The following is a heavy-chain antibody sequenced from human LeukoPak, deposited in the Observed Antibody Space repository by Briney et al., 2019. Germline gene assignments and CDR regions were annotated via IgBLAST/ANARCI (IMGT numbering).Heavy chain of an antibody. CDR3: ARGRYFDWPYYYYYMDV. D-gene: IGHD3-9*01. J-gene: IGHJ6*03. CDR2: ISYAGSYE. CDR1: GFTLSSYD. V-gene: IGHV3-30*04. Sequence: SGGSLRLSCAASGFTLSSYDMHWVRQAPGKGLEWVALISYAGSYEYYADSVKGRFTISRDNSKNTLYLQMNSLRAEDTAVYYCARGRYFDWPYYYYYMDVWGKGTTVTISS.